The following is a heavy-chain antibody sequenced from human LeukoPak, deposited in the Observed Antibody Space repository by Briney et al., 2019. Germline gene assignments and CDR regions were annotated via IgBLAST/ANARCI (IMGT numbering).Heavy chain of an antibody. CDR3: ARDRDGAKGFDY. J-gene: IGHJ4*02. CDR2: IYSGGST. Sequence: GGSLRLSCAASGLTVSSNYMSWVRQAPGKGLEWVSVIYSGGSTYYADSVKGRFTISRDNSKNTLYLQMNSLRAEDTAVYYCARDRDGAKGFDYWGQGTLVTVSS. CDR1: GLTVSSNY. D-gene: IGHD4-17*01. V-gene: IGHV3-66*02.